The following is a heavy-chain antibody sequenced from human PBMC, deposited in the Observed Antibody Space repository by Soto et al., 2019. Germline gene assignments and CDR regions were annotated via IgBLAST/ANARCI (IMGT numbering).Heavy chain of an antibody. CDR1: GFSFSGYA. Sequence: GSLRLSCAASGFSFSGYAMHWVRQSPGKGLEWVALISYVGSNKYYADSVKGRFTISRDNSKNTLYLQMNSLRAEDTAIYYCAKDGYYDVLTGRENWFDPWGQGTLVTVPS. J-gene: IGHJ5*02. CDR2: ISYVGSNK. V-gene: IGHV3-30*18. CDR3: AKDGYYDVLTGRENWFDP. D-gene: IGHD3-9*01.